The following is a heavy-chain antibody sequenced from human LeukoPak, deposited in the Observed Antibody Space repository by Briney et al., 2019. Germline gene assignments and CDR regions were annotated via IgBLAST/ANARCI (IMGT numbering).Heavy chain of an antibody. Sequence: GASVKVSCKASGYTFTGYYMHWVRQAPGQGLEWMGWINPNSGGTNYAQKFQGRVTMTRDTSISTAYMELSRLRSDDTAVYYCAKDALLRPLYCFDYWGQGTLVTVSS. D-gene: IGHD3-22*01. CDR2: INPNSGGT. V-gene: IGHV1-2*02. J-gene: IGHJ4*02. CDR1: GYTFTGYY. CDR3: AKDALLRPLYCFDY.